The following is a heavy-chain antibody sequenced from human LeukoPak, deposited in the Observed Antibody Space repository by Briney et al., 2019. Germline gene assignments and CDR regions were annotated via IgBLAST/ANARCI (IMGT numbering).Heavy chain of an antibody. CDR1: GFTFSSYW. CDR3: ARDPLGSRQYYYYYYGMDV. CDR2: VKEDGSEK. J-gene: IGHJ6*02. V-gene: IGHV3-7*01. Sequence: GGSLRLSCVASGFTFSSYWMTWVRQAPGRGLEYMAKVKEDGSEKYYVDSVKGRFTISRDNAKNSLYLQMNSLRAEDTAVYYCARDPLGSRQYYYYYYGMDVWGQGTTVTVSS. D-gene: IGHD3-10*01.